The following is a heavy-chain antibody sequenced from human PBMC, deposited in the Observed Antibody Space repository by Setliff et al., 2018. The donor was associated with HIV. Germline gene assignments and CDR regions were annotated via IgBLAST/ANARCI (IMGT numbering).Heavy chain of an antibody. J-gene: IGHJ3*02. Sequence: SETLSLTCTVSGGSISRGSYYWSWIRQPAGKGLEWIGRIYTNGNTNYNPSLKSRVTVSADTSKNQFSLKLTSVTAADTAVYYCARAEMATIVAFDIWGQGTMVTVSS. V-gene: IGHV4-61*02. CDR2: IYTNGNT. CDR3: ARAEMATIVAFDI. D-gene: IGHD5-12*01. CDR1: GGSISRGSYY.